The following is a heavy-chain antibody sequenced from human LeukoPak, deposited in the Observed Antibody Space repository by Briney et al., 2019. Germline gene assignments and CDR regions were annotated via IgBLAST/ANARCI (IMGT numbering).Heavy chain of an antibody. Sequence: GGSLRLSCAASGFTFSSYAMHWARHAPGKGREGVADISYDGNNIYYADSVKGRFAISRDQDKNALSLQMHSLRAEDTAFYCFAIDAPEYYYGAGTQLGRPTTDYMDAWGKGTTVTISS. CDR1: GFTFSSYA. V-gene: IGHV3-30*09. CDR2: ISYDGNNI. J-gene: IGHJ6*03. D-gene: IGHD3-10*01. CDR3: AIDAPEYYYGAGTQLGRPTTDYMDA.